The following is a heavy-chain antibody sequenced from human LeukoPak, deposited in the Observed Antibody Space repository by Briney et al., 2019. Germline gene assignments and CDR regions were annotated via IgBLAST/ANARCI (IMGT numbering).Heavy chain of an antibody. D-gene: IGHD2-15*01. CDR3: ARCSLTCYSLAH. CDR1: GYTFISYG. V-gene: IGHV1-18*01. CDR2: ISTYNDNT. J-gene: IGHJ5*02. Sequence: ASVKVSCKASGYTFISYGISWVRQAPGQGLEWMGWISTYNDNTDYAQKFHGRVTMTTDTSTGTAYMELRSLTSDDTAVYYCARCSLTCYSLAHWGQGTLVTVSS.